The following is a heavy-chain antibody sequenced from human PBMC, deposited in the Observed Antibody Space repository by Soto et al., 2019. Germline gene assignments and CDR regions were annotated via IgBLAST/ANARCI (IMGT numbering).Heavy chain of an antibody. D-gene: IGHD3-3*01. CDR2: ISAYNGNT. V-gene: IGHV1-18*01. CDR1: GYTFTSYV. CDR3: ARDLDDFWSGYYTGDYYYMDV. J-gene: IGHJ6*03. Sequence: ASVKVSCKASGYTFTSYVISWVRQAPGQGLEWMGWISAYNGNTNYAQKLQGRVTMTTDTSTSTAYMELRSLRSDDTAVYYCARDLDDFWSGYYTGDYYYMDVWGKGTTVTVS.